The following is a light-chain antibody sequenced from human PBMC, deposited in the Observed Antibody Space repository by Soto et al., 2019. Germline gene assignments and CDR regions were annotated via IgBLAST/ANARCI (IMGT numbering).Light chain of an antibody. CDR2: GAS. Sequence: EIVLTPSPGTLALSPGDRATLSYRASQSVNKAYLVWYQVKPGQAPRRLIYGASSRATGIPDRFSGRGFGTEFTLTISSLQPDDFATYYCQQYNSYSPWTFGQGTKVDIK. V-gene: IGKV3-20*01. CDR1: QSVNKAY. CDR3: QQYNSYSPWT. J-gene: IGKJ1*01.